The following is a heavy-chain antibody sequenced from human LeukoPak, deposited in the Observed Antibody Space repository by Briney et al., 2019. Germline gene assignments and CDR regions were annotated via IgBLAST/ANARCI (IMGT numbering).Heavy chain of an antibody. CDR1: GFRFSNYA. CDR2: ISGGGSST. V-gene: IGHV3-23*01. Sequence: PGGSLRLSCTASGFRFSNYAMNWVRQAPGKGLEWVSVISGGGSSTNYADSVKGRFTISRDNSKNTLYLQMNSLRAEDTAVYFCAKDANSNFDYWGQGTLVTVSS. D-gene: IGHD4/OR15-4a*01. CDR3: AKDANSNFDY. J-gene: IGHJ4*02.